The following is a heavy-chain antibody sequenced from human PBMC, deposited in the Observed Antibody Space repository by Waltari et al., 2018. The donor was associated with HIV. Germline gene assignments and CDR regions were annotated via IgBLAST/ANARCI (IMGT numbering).Heavy chain of an antibody. CDR3: ARGFGNFYGHKWFDP. Sequence: QVQLVQSGAEVKKPGASVKVSCKASGYTFTSHDINWVRQATGQGLEWMGWMNPNSGNTGYAQKFQGRVTMTRNTSINTAYMELNSLTSEDTAIYYCARGFGNFYGHKWFDPWGQGTLVTVSS. CDR2: MNPNSGNT. CDR1: GYTFTSHD. D-gene: IGHD3-10*01. J-gene: IGHJ5*02. V-gene: IGHV1-8*01.